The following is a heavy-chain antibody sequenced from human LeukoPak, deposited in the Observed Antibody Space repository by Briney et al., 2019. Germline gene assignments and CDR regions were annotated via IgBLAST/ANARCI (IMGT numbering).Heavy chain of an antibody. CDR2: INPSGGST. V-gene: IGHV1-46*01. Sequence: GASVKVSCKASGYTFTSYYMHWVRQAPGQGLEWMGIINPSGGSTSYAQKFQGRVTMTRDTSISTAYMELSRLRSDDTAVYYCARGARASITMVRGEDWFDPWGQGTLVTVSS. CDR1: GYTFTSYY. J-gene: IGHJ5*02. D-gene: IGHD3-10*01. CDR3: ARGARASITMVRGEDWFDP.